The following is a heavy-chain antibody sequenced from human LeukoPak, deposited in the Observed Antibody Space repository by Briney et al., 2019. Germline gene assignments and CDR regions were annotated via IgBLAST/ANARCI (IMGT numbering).Heavy chain of an antibody. CDR2: INQDGREK. J-gene: IGHJ4*02. Sequence: GGSLRLSCAASGFTFSSYGMHWVRQAPGKGLEWVANINQDGREKQYVDSVKGRFTISRDNAKNSLYLQMNSLRAEDTAVYYCARDGVRDGLYFDYWGQGTLVTVSS. CDR3: ARDGVRDGLYFDY. CDR1: GFTFSSYG. V-gene: IGHV3-7*01. D-gene: IGHD5-24*01.